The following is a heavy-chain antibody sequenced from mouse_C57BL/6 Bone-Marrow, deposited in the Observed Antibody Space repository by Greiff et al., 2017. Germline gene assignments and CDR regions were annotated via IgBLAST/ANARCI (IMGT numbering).Heavy chain of an antibody. D-gene: IGHD2-3*01. V-gene: IGHV14-4*01. CDR2: IDPENGDT. J-gene: IGHJ4*01. Sequence: VQLQQSGAELVRPGASVKLSCTASGFYFTDDYMHWVKQRPEQGLEWIGWIDPENGDTEYASKFQGKATLTADTSSNTAYLQLSSLTSEATAVSYCTTGWLLGNAMDYWGQGTSVTVSS. CDR1: GFYFTDDY. CDR3: TTGWLLGNAMDY.